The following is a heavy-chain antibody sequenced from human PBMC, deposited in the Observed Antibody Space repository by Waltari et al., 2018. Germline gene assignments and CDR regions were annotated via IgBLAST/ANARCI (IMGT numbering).Heavy chain of an antibody. CDR2: TYYRSKWYN. V-gene: IGHV6-1*01. CDR1: GDRVSSNSAA. CDR3: AREDFWSGYFIFGGWGQWYFDL. Sequence: QVQLQQSGPGLVKPSQTLPLTCAISGDRVSSNSAAWNWSRQSPSRGLEWLGRTYYRSKWYNDYAVSVKSRITINPDTSKNQFSLQLNSVTPEDTAVYYCAREDFWSGYFIFGGWGQWYFDLWGRGTLVTVSS. J-gene: IGHJ2*01. D-gene: IGHD3-3*01.